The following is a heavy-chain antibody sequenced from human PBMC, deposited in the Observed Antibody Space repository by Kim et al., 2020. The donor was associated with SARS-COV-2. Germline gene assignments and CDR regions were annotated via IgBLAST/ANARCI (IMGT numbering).Heavy chain of an antibody. CDR3: ARDSRQNDAFDI. V-gene: IGHV3-53*04. Sequence: GGSLRLSCAASGFTVSSNYMSWVRQTPGKGLEWVSVIYSGGSTYYADSVKGRFTISRHNSKNTLYLQMNSLRVEDTAVYYCARDSRQNDAFDIWGQGTMVTVSS. J-gene: IGHJ3*02. CDR2: IYSGGST. CDR1: GFTVSSNY.